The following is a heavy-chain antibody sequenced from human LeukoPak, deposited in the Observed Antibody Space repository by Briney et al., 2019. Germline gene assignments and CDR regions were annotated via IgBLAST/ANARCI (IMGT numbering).Heavy chain of an antibody. CDR3: ARARIAVAGINV. CDR2: INPNSGGT. D-gene: IGHD6-19*01. V-gene: IGHV1-2*02. Sequence: ASVKVSCKASGYTFKGYYMHWVRQAPGQGLEWMGWINPNSGGTNYAQKFQGRVTMTRDTSISTAYMELSRLRSDDTAVYYCARARIAVAGINVWGKGTTVTVSS. J-gene: IGHJ6*04. CDR1: GYTFKGYY.